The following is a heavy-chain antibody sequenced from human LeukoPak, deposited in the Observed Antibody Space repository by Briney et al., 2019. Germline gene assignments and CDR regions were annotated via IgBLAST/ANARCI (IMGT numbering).Heavy chain of an antibody. CDR3: ARDREELAPFDY. CDR2: ISAYNGNT. CDR1: AYTFTIYG. V-gene: IGHV1-18*01. J-gene: IGHJ4*02. Sequence: ASVKVSFTSSAYTFTIYGISWVRQAPGQGKGWMGWISAYNGNTNYAQKLQGRVTMTTDTSTSTAYMELRSLRSDDTAVYYCARDREELAPFDYWGQGTLVTVSS. D-gene: IGHD6-6*01.